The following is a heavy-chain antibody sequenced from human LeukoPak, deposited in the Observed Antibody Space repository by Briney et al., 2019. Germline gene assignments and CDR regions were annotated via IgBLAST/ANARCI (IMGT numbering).Heavy chain of an antibody. CDR3: ARLLAVAGGDAFDI. V-gene: IGHV4-59*08. CDR2: LYYGGST. Sequence: KPSETLSLTCTVSGGSISGYFWSWIRQPPGKGLELIGYLYYGGSTNYNPSLKSRVTVSVDTSKDQFSLRLSSVTAADTAVYYCARLLAVAGGDAFDIWGQGTLVTVSS. D-gene: IGHD6-19*01. J-gene: IGHJ3*02. CDR1: GGSISGYF.